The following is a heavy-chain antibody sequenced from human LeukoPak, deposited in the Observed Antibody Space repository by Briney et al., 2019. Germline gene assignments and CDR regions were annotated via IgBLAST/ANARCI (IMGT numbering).Heavy chain of an antibody. Sequence: KTSETLSLTCTVSGGSITSHYWSWIRQPPGKGLEWIAYIFYSGSTNYNPSLKSRVTISVDTSKNHFSLKLTSVTAADTAVYYCASGDGYDAFENWGQGTMVTVSS. CDR3: ASGDGYDAFEN. D-gene: IGHD5-24*01. V-gene: IGHV4-59*11. CDR1: GGSITSHY. CDR2: IFYSGST. J-gene: IGHJ3*02.